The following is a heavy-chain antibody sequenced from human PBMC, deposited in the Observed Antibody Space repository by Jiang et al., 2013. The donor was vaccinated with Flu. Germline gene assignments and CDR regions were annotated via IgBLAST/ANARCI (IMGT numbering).Heavy chain of an antibody. CDR1: GDSVSSNSAA. CDR2: TYYRSKWYN. J-gene: IGHJ4*02. V-gene: IGHV6-1*01. D-gene: IGHD6-13*01. CDR3: AREVTAAGTSPIDY. Sequence: TCAISGDSVSSNSAAWNWIRQSPSRGLEWLGRTYYRSKWYNDYAVSVKSRITINPDTSKNQFSLQLNSVTPEDTAVYYCAREVTAAGTSPIDYWGQGTLVTVSS.